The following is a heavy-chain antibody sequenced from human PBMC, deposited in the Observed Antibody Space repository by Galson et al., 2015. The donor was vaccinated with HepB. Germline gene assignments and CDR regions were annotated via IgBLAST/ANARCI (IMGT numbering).Heavy chain of an antibody. CDR1: GFTFSSYW. CDR3: ARDTQTYYYGSGSYFQFDY. J-gene: IGHJ4*02. CDR2: IKQDGSEK. Sequence: SLRLSCAASGFTFSSYWMSWVRQAPGKGLEWVANIKQDGSEKYYVDSVKGRFTISRDNAKNSLYLQMNSLRAEDTAVYYCARDTQTYYYGSGSYFQFDYWGQGTLVTVSS. V-gene: IGHV3-7*03. D-gene: IGHD3-10*01.